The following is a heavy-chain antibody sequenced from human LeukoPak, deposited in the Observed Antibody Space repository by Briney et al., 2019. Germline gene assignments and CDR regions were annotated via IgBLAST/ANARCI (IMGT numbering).Heavy chain of an antibody. CDR3: GRGQGVTVIKVGKNWFYP. CDR1: IESFSGYH. J-gene: IGHJ5*02. CDR2: ISDSGTT. Sequence: SETLSLTCAVYIESFSGYHWNWLRQTPGKGLEWIGEISDSGTTNINPSLRRRVSLSIDTSKNQFSLDMRSMTAADTAVYYCGRGQGVTVIKVGKNWFYPWSQGTQVIVS. V-gene: IGHV4-34*01. D-gene: IGHD4-23*01.